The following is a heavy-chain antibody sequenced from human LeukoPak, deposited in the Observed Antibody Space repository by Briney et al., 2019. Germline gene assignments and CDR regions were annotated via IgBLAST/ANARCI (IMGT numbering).Heavy chain of an antibody. Sequence: KSSETLSLTCTVFGGSISSYYWSWIRQPPRKGLEWIGYIYYNGNTNYNPSLKSRVTISIDTCKYEFSLNLSSVTAADTAVYYCAKSGVWYGEYYFDYWGQGTLVTVSS. CDR1: GGSISSYY. CDR2: IYYNGNT. D-gene: IGHD3-10*01. V-gene: IGHV4-59*01. J-gene: IGHJ4*02. CDR3: AKSGVWYGEYYFDY.